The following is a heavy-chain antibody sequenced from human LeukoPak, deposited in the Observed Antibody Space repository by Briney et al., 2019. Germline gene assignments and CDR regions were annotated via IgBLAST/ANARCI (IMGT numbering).Heavy chain of an antibody. D-gene: IGHD2-2*01. CDR3: AKVGGLEDIVVVPAAMPFFY. J-gene: IGHJ4*02. CDR1: GFTFSSYA. CDR2: ISGSGGST. Sequence: GGSLRLSCAASGFTFSSYAMSWVRQAPGKGLEWVSAISGSGGSTYYADSVKGRFTISRDNSNNTLYLQMNSLRAEDTAVYYCAKVGGLEDIVVVPAAMPFFYWGQGTLVTVSS. V-gene: IGHV3-23*01.